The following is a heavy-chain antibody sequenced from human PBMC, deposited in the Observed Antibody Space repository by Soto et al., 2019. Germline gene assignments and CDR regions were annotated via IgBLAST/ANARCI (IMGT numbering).Heavy chain of an antibody. V-gene: IGHV1-18*01. D-gene: IGHD4-17*01. CDR1: GYTFTNYD. CDR3: ARDPMTTVIPTRDYYYGMDV. J-gene: IGHJ6*02. Sequence: QVQLVQSGAEVKKPGASVKVSCKASGYTFTNYDISWVRQAPGQGLEWMGWISAYNGNTNYAQKLQGRVTMTTDTSTSTAYMELRSLRSDDTAVYYCARDPMTTVIPTRDYYYGMDVWGQGTTVTVSS. CDR2: ISAYNGNT.